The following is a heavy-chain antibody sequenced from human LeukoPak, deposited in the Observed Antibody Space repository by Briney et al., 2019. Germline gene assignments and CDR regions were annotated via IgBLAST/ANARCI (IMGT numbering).Heavy chain of an antibody. CDR3: ATSTLNTMSRIHY. D-gene: IGHD3-3*01. Sequence: PGGSLRLSCVDSGFTFSSFAMSWVRQVPGKGLEWVSGISNNGGSTYYVDSVKGRFTISRDNSKNSLYLQMNSLRAEDTAVYYCATSTLNTMSRIHYWGQGTLVTVSS. V-gene: IGHV3-23*01. CDR2: ISNNGGST. J-gene: IGHJ4*02. CDR1: GFTFSSFA.